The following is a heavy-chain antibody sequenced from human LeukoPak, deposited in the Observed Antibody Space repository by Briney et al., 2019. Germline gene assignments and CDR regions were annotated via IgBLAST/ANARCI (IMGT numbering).Heavy chain of an antibody. J-gene: IGHJ4*02. V-gene: IGHV4-38-2*02. CDR2: IYHSGST. CDR3: ARSSGYDYGDYGGLDY. D-gene: IGHD4-17*01. Sequence: SETLSLTCTVSGYSISSGYYWGWIRQPPGKGLEWIGSIYHSGSTYYNPSLKSRVTISVDTSKNQFSLKLSSVTAADTAVYYCARSSGYDYGDYGGLDYWGQGTLVTVSS. CDR1: GYSISSGYY.